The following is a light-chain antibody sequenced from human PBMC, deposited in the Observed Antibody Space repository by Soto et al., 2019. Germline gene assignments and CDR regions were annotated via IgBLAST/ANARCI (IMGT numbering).Light chain of an antibody. CDR3: QHYNNVTFT. J-gene: IGKJ3*01. CDR2: ASS. Sequence: DIQRNQSPSSLSSSVGDRVTITCRASQGIGTCLVWFQQKPGKAPNFLIYASSSLQSGVPSRFSGSGSGTDFTLTISSLQPEDFATYYCQHYNNVTFTFGPGTKVDLK. V-gene: IGKV1-16*01. CDR1: QGIGTC.